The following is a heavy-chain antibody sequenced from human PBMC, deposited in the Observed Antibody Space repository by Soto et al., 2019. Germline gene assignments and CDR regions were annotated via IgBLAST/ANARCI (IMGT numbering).Heavy chain of an antibody. CDR1: GFTFSSYA. Sequence: PGGSLRLSCAASGFTFSSYAMHWVRQAPGKGLEWVAVISYDGSNKYYADSVKGRFTISRDNSKNTLYLQMNSLRAEDTAVYYCARDGYNYHYWGQGTLVTVS. CDR3: ARDGYNYHY. V-gene: IGHV3-30-3*01. J-gene: IGHJ4*02. CDR2: ISYDGSNK. D-gene: IGHD5-12*01.